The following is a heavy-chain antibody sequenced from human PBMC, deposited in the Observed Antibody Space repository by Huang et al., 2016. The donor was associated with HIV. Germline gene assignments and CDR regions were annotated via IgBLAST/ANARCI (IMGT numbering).Heavy chain of an antibody. J-gene: IGHJ4*02. CDR2: INHIGKT. CDR3: AREKAADSAWYGVYYFDY. D-gene: IGHD6-19*01. V-gene: IGHV4-34*01. Sequence: QVQLRQWGAGLVKPSETLSLTCAVYGGSFSGYYWTWIRQSPGKGLEWIGEINHIGKTNYQPSLKSRVTISKDTAKNQFSLQFTAVAAADTGVYFCAREKAADSAWYGVYYFDYWGEGALFTVTS. CDR1: GGSFSGYY.